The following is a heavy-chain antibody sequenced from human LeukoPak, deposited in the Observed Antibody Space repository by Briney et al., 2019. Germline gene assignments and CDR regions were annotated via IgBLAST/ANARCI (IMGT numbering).Heavy chain of an antibody. D-gene: IGHD3-22*01. J-gene: IGHJ3*02. Sequence: ASVKVSCRASGYTFTGYYIHWVRQAPGQGLEWMGWINPNSGGTNYAQKFQGRVTMTRDTSISTAYMELSRLRSDDTAVYFCARGYYYDSSGYYYRAFDIWGQGTMVTVSS. CDR3: ARGYYYDSSGYYYRAFDI. V-gene: IGHV1-2*02. CDR2: INPNSGGT. CDR1: GYTFTGYY.